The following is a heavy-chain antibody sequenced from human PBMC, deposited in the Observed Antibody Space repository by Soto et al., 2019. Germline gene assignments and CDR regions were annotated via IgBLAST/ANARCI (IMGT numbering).Heavy chain of an antibody. J-gene: IGHJ1*01. V-gene: IGHV3-30*03. CDR1: GFSFSYYA. CDR3: ASPYCSGGSCYLTEYFQH. Sequence: QVQLAESGGGVVQPGRSLRLSCAASGFSFSYYAMHWVRQAPGKGLEWVAVIAYDASKKYYADSVKGLVTISRDNSKNTLYVQMNSLRDEDTAVYYCASPYCSGGSCYLTEYFQHWGQGTLVTVSS. CDR2: IAYDASKK. D-gene: IGHD2-15*01.